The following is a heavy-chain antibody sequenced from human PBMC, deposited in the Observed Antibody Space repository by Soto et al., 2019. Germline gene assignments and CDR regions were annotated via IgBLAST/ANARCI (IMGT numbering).Heavy chain of an antibody. Sequence: QVQLVESGGGVVQPGRSLRLSCVGSGFTFGDYGMQWVRQAPGKGLEWVGVISYEGSSRHYADSVKGRFTISSDNTKYTLYLQMDSLRPEKTVVYYGVMDRRECREEDFQHGVQGTSVTVS. D-gene: IGHD2-2*03. J-gene: IGHJ1*01. V-gene: IGHV3-30*03. CDR1: GFTFGDYG. CDR2: ISYEGSSR. CDR3: VMDRRECREEDFQH.